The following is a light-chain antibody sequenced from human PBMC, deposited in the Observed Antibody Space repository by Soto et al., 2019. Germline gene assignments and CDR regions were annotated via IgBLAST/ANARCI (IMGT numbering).Light chain of an antibody. CDR3: QQSYRSPLN. CDR2: GTS. J-gene: IGKJ3*01. Sequence: DIPMTQSPLSLSASVGESVTITCRASQTISNFLNWYQQKPGKPPRLLIFGTSTLQGGVPSRFRGSRSETDFSLTISGLQPEDFATYICQQSYRSPLNFGPGTRVA. V-gene: IGKV1-39*01. CDR1: QTISNF.